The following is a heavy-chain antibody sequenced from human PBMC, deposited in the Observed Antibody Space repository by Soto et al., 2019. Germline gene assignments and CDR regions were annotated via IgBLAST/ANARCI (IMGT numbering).Heavy chain of an antibody. J-gene: IGHJ4*02. CDR2: IYYSGST. V-gene: IGHV4-59*01. D-gene: IGHD6-19*01. CDR3: ARDQGSSGWYDYFDY. Sequence: PWETLSHTCAVSGGSISSYYLSWIRQAPGKGLEWIGYIYYSGSTNYNPSLKSRVTISVDTSKNQFSLKLSSVTAADTAVYYCARDQGSSGWYDYFDYWGQGTLVTVSS. CDR1: GGSISSYY.